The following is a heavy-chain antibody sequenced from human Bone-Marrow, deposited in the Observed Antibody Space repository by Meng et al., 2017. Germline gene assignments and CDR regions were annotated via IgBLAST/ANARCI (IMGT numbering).Heavy chain of an antibody. CDR3: ARDGVDTAFDY. CDR1: GYTFTSYA. J-gene: IGHJ4*02. V-gene: IGHV7-4-1*02. D-gene: IGHD5-18*01. Sequence: QVQWGELGLELKKPVAQVKVPCKASGYTFTSYAMNWVRQAPGQGLEWMGWINTNTGNPTYAQGFTGRFVFALDTSVSTAYLKISSLKAEDTAVYYCARDGVDTAFDYWGQGTLVTVSS. CDR2: INTNTGNP.